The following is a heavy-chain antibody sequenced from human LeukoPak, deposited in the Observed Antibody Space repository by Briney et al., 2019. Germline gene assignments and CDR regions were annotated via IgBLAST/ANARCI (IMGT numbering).Heavy chain of an antibody. CDR3: ARDSRGYLDY. CDR2: IYYSGST. Sequence: SETLSLTCTVSGGSVSSGSYYWGWIRQPPGKGLEWIGYIYYSGSTNYNPSLKSRVTISVDTSKNQFSLKLSSVTAADTAVYYYARDSRGYLDYWGQGTLVTVSS. CDR1: GGSVSSGSYY. J-gene: IGHJ4*02. V-gene: IGHV4-61*01.